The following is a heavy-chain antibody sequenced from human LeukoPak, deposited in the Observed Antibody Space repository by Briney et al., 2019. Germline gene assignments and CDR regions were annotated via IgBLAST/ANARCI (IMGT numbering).Heavy chain of an antibody. D-gene: IGHD2-15*01. CDR1: GFTFSSYG. Sequence: GGSLRLSCAASGFTFSSYGMSWVRQAPGKGLECVSDISGSGGGTYYADSVKGHFTISRDNSKNTVYLQMNSRSGEDTYVYYCAKNGDRGAYCSGGTCYPYYYYYMDVWGKGTTVTASS. CDR3: AKNGDRGAYCSGGTCYPYYYYYMDV. CDR2: ISGSGGGT. J-gene: IGHJ6*03. V-gene: IGHV3-23*01.